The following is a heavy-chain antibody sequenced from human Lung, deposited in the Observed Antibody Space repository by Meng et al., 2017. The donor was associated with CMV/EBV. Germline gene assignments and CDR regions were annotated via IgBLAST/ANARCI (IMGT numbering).Heavy chain of an antibody. V-gene: IGHV3-21*01. CDR3: ARVLVTGAAFDV. J-gene: IGHJ3*01. D-gene: IGHD2-21*02. CDR2: ISTSSSYI. CDR1: GFTLSRYS. Sequence: GESXKISCAASGFTLSRYSMNWVRQAPGKGLEWVSSISTSSSYIYYRDSVKGRFTISRDNAMNSLSLQMKSLRAEDTAVYYCARVLVTGAAFDVWDQGTMVTVSS.